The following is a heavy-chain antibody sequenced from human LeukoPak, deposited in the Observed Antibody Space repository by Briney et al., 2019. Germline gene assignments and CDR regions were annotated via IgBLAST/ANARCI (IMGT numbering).Heavy chain of an antibody. D-gene: IGHD2-15*01. CDR2: IYPGDSDT. V-gene: IGHV5-51*01. J-gene: IGHJ4*02. Sequence: KPGESLKISCKGSGFSFTTYWIGWVRQLPGKGLEWMGIIYPGDSDTRYRPSFQGQVTISADKSISTAYLQWSSLKASDTAMYYCARPVQYCSGGSCYRLFGFDYWGQGTLVTVSS. CDR1: GFSFTTYW. CDR3: ARPVQYCSGGSCYRLFGFDY.